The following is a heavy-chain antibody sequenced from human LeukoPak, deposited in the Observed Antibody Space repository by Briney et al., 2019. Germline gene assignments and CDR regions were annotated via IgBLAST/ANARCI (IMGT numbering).Heavy chain of an antibody. J-gene: IGHJ4*02. V-gene: IGHV5-51*01. D-gene: IGHD3-10*01. CDR2: IYPGDSDT. CDR1: GSSFTSYW. CDR3: ARFPTTSGSYYTPFDY. Sequence: GESLKTSCKGSGSSFTSYWIGWVRQMPGKGLEWMGIIYPGDSDTRYSPSFQGQVTISADKSISTAYLQWSSLKASDTAMYYCARFPTTSGSYYTPFDYWSQGTLVTVSS.